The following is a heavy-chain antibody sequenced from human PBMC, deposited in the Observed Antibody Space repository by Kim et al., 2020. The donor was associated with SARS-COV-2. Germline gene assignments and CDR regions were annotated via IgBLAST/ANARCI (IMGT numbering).Heavy chain of an antibody. CDR2: IIPIFGTA. V-gene: IGHV1-69*06. D-gene: IGHD2-2*01. Sequence: SVKVSCKASRGTFSSYAISWVRQAPGQGLEWMGGIIPIFGTANYAQKFQGRVTITADKSTSTAYMELSSLRSEDTAVYYCASLGGCSSTSCLGYWGQGTLVTVSS. J-gene: IGHJ4*02. CDR1: RGTFSSYA. CDR3: ASLGGCSSTSCLGY.